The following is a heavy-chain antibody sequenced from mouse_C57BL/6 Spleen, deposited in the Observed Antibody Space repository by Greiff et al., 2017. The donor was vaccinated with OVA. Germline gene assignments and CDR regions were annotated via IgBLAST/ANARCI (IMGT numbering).Heavy chain of an antibody. CDR3: TSYGYAMDY. Sequence: VHVKQSGAELVRPGASVKLSCTASGFNIKDDYMHWVKQRPEQGLEWIGWIDPENGDTEYASKFQGKATITADTSSNTAYLQLSSLTSEDTAVYYCTSYGYAMDYWGQGTSVTVSS. CDR2: IDPENGDT. D-gene: IGHD2-12*01. V-gene: IGHV14-4*01. J-gene: IGHJ4*01. CDR1: GFNIKDDY.